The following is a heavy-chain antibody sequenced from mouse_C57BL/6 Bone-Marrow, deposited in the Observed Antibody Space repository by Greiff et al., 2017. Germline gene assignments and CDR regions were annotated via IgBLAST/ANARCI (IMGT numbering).Heavy chain of an antibody. V-gene: IGHV1-50*01. CDR1: GYTFTSYW. CDR2: IDPSDSYT. Sequence: QVQLQQPGAELVKPGASVKLSCKASGYTFTSYWMQWVKQRPGQGLEWIGEIDPSDSYTNYNQKFKGKATLTVDTSSSTAYMQLSSLTSEYSAVYYCASEDYSSTFDVCDTGPAVTVTS. CDR3: ASEDYSSTFDV. J-gene: IGHJ1*03. D-gene: IGHD1-1*01.